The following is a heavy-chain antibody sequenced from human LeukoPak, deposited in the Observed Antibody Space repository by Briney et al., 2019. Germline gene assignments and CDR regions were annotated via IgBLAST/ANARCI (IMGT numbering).Heavy chain of an antibody. CDR1: GGSISSYY. V-gene: IGHV4-4*07. J-gene: IGHJ4*02. CDR3: ARNPGFSITPNFDY. CDR2: IYTSGST. D-gene: IGHD3-10*01. Sequence: SETLSLTCTVSGGSISSYYWSWIRQPAGKGLEWIGRIYTSGSTNYNTSLKSRVTMSVDTSKNQFSLKLSSVTAADTAVYYCARNPGFSITPNFDYWGQGTLVTVSS.